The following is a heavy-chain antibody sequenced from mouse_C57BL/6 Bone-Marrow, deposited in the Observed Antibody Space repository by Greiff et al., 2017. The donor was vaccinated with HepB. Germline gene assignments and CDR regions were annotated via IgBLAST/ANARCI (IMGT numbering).Heavy chain of an antibody. CDR3: ARGGLRGRPFDY. CDR1: GYTFTSYW. D-gene: IGHD3-2*02. Sequence: VQLQQPGAELVMPGASVKLSCKASGYTFTSYWMHWVKQRPGQGLEWIGEIDPSDSYTNYNQKFKGKSTLTVDKSSSTAYMQLSSLTSEDSAVYYSARGGLRGRPFDYWGQGTTLTVSS. V-gene: IGHV1-69*01. CDR2: IDPSDSYT. J-gene: IGHJ2*01.